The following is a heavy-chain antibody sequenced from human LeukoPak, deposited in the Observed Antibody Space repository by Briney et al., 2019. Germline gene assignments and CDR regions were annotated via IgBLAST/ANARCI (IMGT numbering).Heavy chain of an antibody. J-gene: IGHJ4*02. Sequence: VGSLRLSCAASGFTFSSYWMSWVRQAPGKGLEWVANIEQYGSEKYYVVSVKGRFTISRDNAKNSLYLQMNSLRAEDTAVYYCATVTGSGSLGSYPYWGQGTLVTVSS. CDR1: GFTFSSYW. CDR3: ATVTGSGSLGSYPY. CDR2: IEQYGSEK. V-gene: IGHV3-7*01. D-gene: IGHD3-10*01.